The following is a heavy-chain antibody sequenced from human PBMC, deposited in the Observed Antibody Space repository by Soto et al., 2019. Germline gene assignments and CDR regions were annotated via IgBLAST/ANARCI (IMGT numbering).Heavy chain of an antibody. V-gene: IGHV3-48*02. CDR3: VREVRDTAVADFDS. D-gene: IGHD5-18*01. J-gene: IGHJ4*02. Sequence: EVQLVESGGGLVQPGGSLRLSCAASGFTFSSYSMNWVRQAPGKGLEWLSYISSSISTMHYADSVKGRFTISRDNXTNSLYLQTHSLRDEDTAVYYCVREVRDTAVADFDSWGQGTLVTVSS. CDR1: GFTFSSYS. CDR2: ISSSISTM.